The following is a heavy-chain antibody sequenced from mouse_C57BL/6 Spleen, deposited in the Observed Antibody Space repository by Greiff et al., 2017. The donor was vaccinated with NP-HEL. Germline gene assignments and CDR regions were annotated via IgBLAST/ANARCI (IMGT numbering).Heavy chain of an antibody. D-gene: IGHD3-2*02. CDR3: ARGETAQAKFLYYYAMDY. CDR1: GYTFTSYW. V-gene: IGHV1-64*01. Sequence: QVQLQQPGAELVKPGASVKLSCKASGYTFTSYWMHWVKQRPGQGLEWIGMIHPNSGSTNYNEKFKSKATLTVDKSSSTAYMQLSSLTSEDSAVYYCARGETAQAKFLYYYAMDYWGQGTSVTVSS. CDR2: IHPNSGST. J-gene: IGHJ4*01.